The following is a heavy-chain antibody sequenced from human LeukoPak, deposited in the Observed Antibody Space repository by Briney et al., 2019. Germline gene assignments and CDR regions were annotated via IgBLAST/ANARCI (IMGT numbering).Heavy chain of an antibody. Sequence: SLRLSCAASGFTFDDYAMHWVRQAPGKGLEWVSGISWNSGSIGYADPVKGRFTISRDNAKNSLYLQMNSLRAEDMALYYCAKPNLYSSSSSAFDIWGQGTMVTVSS. CDR3: AKPNLYSSSSSAFDI. D-gene: IGHD6-13*01. CDR2: ISWNSGSI. J-gene: IGHJ3*02. CDR1: GFTFDDYA. V-gene: IGHV3-9*03.